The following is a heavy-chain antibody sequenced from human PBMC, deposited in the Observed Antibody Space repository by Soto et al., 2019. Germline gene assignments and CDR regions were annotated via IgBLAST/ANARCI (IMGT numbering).Heavy chain of an antibody. D-gene: IGHD3-22*01. Sequence: LSLTCTVSGGSISSYYWSWIRQPPGKGLEWIGYIYYSGSTNYNPSLKSRVTISVDTSKNQFSLKLSSVTAADTAVYYCARDSEDSSGPHFDYWGQGTLVTVSS. J-gene: IGHJ4*02. CDR3: ARDSEDSSGPHFDY. V-gene: IGHV4-59*01. CDR1: GGSISSYY. CDR2: IYYSGST.